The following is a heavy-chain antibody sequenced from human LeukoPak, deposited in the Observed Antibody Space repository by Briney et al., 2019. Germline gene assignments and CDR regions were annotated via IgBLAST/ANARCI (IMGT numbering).Heavy chain of an antibody. J-gene: IGHJ4*02. D-gene: IGHD3-10*01. V-gene: IGHV3-23*01. CDR3: ATWDYYGSGRVDY. CDR2: ISGSGGSK. Sequence: GGSLRLSCAASGFTFSSYSMNWVRQAPGKGLEWVSGISGSGGSKYYADSVKGRFTISRDNSKNTLYLQMNNLRAEDTAVYYCATWDYYGSGRVDYWGQGTLVTVSS. CDR1: GFTFSSYS.